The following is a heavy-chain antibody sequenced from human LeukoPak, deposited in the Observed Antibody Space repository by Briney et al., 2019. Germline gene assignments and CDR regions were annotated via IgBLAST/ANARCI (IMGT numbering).Heavy chain of an antibody. CDR3: ASGYYDSSGYYYFDY. D-gene: IGHD3-22*01. V-gene: IGHV1-69*04. Sequence: ASVKVSCKASGGTFSNYAITWVRQAPGQGLEWMGRVIPMLGIANYAQKFQGRVTITADKSTSTAYMELSSLRSEDTAVYYCASGYYDSSGYYYFDYWGQGTLVTVSS. CDR2: VIPMLGIA. J-gene: IGHJ4*02. CDR1: GGTFSNYA.